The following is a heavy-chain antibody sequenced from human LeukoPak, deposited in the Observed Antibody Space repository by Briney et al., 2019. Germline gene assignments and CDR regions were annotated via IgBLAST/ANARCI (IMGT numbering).Heavy chain of an antibody. J-gene: IGHJ6*02. CDR1: GYTFTGYY. CDR3: ARVSGSGGYVTYYYYYYGMDV. CDR2: VNPNSGDA. V-gene: IGHV1-2*06. Sequence: ASVKVSCKASGYTFTGYYIHWVRQAPGQGLEWMGRVNPNSGDANYAQKVQGRAQKFQGRVTLTRNTSISTAYMELSSLRSEDTAVYYCARVSGSGGYVTYYYYYYGMDVWGQGTTVTVSS. D-gene: IGHD3-10*01.